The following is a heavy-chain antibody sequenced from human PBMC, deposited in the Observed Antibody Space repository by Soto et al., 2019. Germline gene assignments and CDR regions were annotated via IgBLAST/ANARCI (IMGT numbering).Heavy chain of an antibody. J-gene: IGHJ4*02. V-gene: IGHV3-11*01. Sequence: QVQLVESGGGLVKPGGSLRLSCAASGFIFSDYYMTWIRQAPGKGLEWVSFMSTTGNTIYYADFVKGRFTISKDNAKNSLFLQLNSLRAEDTAVYYCARGWYCDHWGQGTLVTVSS. CDR3: ARGWYCDH. CDR1: GFIFSDYY. CDR2: MSTTGNTI.